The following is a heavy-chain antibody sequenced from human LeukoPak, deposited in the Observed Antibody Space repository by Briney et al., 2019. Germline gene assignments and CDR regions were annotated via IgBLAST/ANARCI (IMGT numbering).Heavy chain of an antibody. CDR2: FDPEDGET. CDR3: ATGDVSGYDKLFDY. J-gene: IGHJ4*02. V-gene: IGHV1-24*01. CDR1: GYTFTSYA. D-gene: IGHD5-12*01. Sequence: ASVKVSCKASGYTFTSYAMHWVRQAPGKGLEWMGGFDPEDGETIYAQKFQGRVTMTEDTSTDTAYMELSSLRSEDTAVYYCATGDVSGYDKLFDYWGQGTLVTVSS.